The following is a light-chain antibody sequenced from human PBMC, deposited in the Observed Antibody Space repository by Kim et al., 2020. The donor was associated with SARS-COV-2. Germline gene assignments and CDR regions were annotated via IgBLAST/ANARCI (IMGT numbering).Light chain of an antibody. J-gene: IGKJ3*01. Sequence: PASISCKSSQGLLPIDGKTYVSWYVQRPGQSPQLLIYEVSKRFSGVPDRFSGGGSGTDFTLKISRVEAEDVGVYYCMQSIRPPVTFGPGTKVDIK. V-gene: IGKV2D-29*02. CDR3: MQSIRPPVT. CDR1: QGLLPIDGKTY. CDR2: EVS.